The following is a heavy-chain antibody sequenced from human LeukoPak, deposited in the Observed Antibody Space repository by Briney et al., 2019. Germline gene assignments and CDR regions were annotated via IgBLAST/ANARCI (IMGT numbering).Heavy chain of an antibody. D-gene: IGHD3-10*01. CDR1: GFTFSSYG. Sequence: GRSLRLSCAASGFTFSSYGMHWVRQAPGKGLEWVAVISYDGSNKYYADSVKGRFTISRDKSKNTLYLQMNSLRAEDTAVYYCAKDKGITMVRGVIRAVGMDVWGQGTTVTVSS. CDR3: AKDKGITMVRGVIRAVGMDV. CDR2: ISYDGSNK. J-gene: IGHJ6*02. V-gene: IGHV3-30*18.